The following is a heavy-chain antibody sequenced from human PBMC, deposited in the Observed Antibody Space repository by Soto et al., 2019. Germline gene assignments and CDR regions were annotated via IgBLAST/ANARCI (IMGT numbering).Heavy chain of an antibody. D-gene: IGHD3-16*01. CDR1: GYTFTNYA. Sequence: KVSCKASGYTFTNYAMHWVRQAPGQRPEWMGWIHAGDGNTKFSQNFQGRVTFTRDTSANTAYMELSSLRSEDTAVYYCAFGTDYFHYWGQGTLVTVSS. V-gene: IGHV1-3*01. CDR2: IHAGDGNT. CDR3: AFGTDYFHY. J-gene: IGHJ1*01.